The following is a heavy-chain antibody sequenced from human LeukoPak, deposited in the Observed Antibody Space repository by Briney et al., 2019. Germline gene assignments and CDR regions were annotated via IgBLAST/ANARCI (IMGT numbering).Heavy chain of an antibody. V-gene: IGHV3-23*01. CDR1: GFTFSSYA. J-gene: IGHJ4*02. D-gene: IGHD3-22*01. Sequence: GGSLRLSCAASGFTFSSYAMSWVRQAPGKGLEWVSAISGSGGSTYYADSVKGRFTISRDNSKNTLYLQMNSLRVEDTAVYYCAKGGGLYFDSNGFYRCSDNWGQGTLVTVSS. CDR2: ISGSGGST. CDR3: AKGGGLYFDSNGFYRCSDN.